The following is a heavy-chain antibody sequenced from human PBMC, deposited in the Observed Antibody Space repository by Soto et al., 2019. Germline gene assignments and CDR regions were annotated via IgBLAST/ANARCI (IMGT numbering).Heavy chain of an antibody. D-gene: IGHD2-15*01. CDR1: FYTFTSYG. Sequence: XSVKVSFNASFYTFTSYGISWVRQAPGQGLEWMGWVSSYNDNRVYAQQLQGRVTMTTDKSTGTAYMELRSLRSDDTAVYYCARDLTDIDYWGQGTLVTVYS. CDR3: ARDLTDIDY. J-gene: IGHJ4*02. V-gene: IGHV1-18*01. CDR2: VSSYNDNR.